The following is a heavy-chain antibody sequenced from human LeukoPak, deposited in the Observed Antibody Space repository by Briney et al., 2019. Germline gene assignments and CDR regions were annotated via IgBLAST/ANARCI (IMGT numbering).Heavy chain of an antibody. Sequence: QAGGSLRLSCAASGFTFSSYAMHWVRQAPGKGLEYVSAISSNGGSTYYANSVKGRFTISRDNSKNTLYLQMGSLRAEDMAVYYCARVDYYGSGSYYDYWGQGTLVTVSS. J-gene: IGHJ4*02. CDR3: ARVDYYGSGSYYDY. CDR1: GFTFSSYA. D-gene: IGHD3-10*01. V-gene: IGHV3-64*01. CDR2: ISSNGGST.